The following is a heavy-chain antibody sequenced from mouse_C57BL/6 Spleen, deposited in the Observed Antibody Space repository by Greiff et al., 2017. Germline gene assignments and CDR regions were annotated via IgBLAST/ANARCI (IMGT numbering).Heavy chain of an antibody. J-gene: IGHJ3*01. CDR2: IYPSDSET. V-gene: IGHV1-61*01. CDR1: GYTFPSYW. CDR3: ARGGWDLAWFAY. Sequence: QVQLQQPGAELVRPGSSVKLSCKASGYTFPSYWMDWVKQRPGQGLEWIGNIYPSDSETHYNQKFKDKATLTVDKSSSTAYMQLSSLTSEDSAVYYCARGGWDLAWFAYWGQGTLVTVSA. D-gene: IGHD4-1*01.